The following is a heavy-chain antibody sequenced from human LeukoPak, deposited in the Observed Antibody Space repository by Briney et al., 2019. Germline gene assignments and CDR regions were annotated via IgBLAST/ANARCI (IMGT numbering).Heavy chain of an antibody. V-gene: IGHV4-59*01. CDR2: IYYSGST. Sequence: SETLSLTCTVSGGSINNYYWSWIRQPPGKGLEWIGYIYYSGSTNYNPSLKSRVTISVDTSKNQFSLKLSSVTAADTAVYYCARAAYYYDSNFDYWGQGTLVTVSS. J-gene: IGHJ4*02. CDR1: GGSINNYY. D-gene: IGHD3-22*01. CDR3: ARAAYYYDSNFDY.